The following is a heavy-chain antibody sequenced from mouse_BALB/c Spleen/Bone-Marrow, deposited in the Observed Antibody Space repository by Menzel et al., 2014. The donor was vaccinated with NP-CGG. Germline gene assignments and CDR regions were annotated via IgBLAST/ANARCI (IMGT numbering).Heavy chain of an antibody. CDR2: INPSNGRT. CDR3: AYDYDPSCAMDY. CDR1: GYTFTSYW. J-gene: IGHJ4*01. Sequence: VHLQQSGAELVWPGASVKLSCKASGYTFTSYWMHWVKQRPGQGLEWIGEINPSNGRTNYNEKFKSQATLTVDKSSSTAYMQLSSLPSDDSAVYYCAYDYDPSCAMDYWGQGPSATVSS. D-gene: IGHD2-4*01. V-gene: IGHV1S81*02.